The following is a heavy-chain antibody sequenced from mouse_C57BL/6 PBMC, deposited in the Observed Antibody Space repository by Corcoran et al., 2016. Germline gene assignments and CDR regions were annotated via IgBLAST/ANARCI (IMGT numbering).Heavy chain of an antibody. CDR2: IYPGDGDT. V-gene: IGHV1-80*01. D-gene: IGHD1-1*01. CDR1: GYAFSSYW. J-gene: IGHJ1*03. Sequence: QVQLQQSGAELVKPGASVKISCKASGYAFSSYWMNWVKQRPGKGLEWIGQIYPGDGDTNYNGKFKGKATLTADKSSSTAYMQLSSLTSEDSAVYFCARRPGYYGSSHWYFDVWGTGTTVTVSS. CDR3: ARRPGYYGSSHWYFDV.